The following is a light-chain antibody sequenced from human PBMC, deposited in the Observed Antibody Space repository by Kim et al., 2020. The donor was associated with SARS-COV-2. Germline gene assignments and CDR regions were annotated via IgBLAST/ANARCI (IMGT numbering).Light chain of an antibody. CDR2: YDS. V-gene: IGLV3-21*04. CDR3: QVWDSSSDHVV. Sequence: SYELTQPPSVSVAPGKTARITCGGNNIGSKSVHWYQQKPGQAPVLVIYYDSDRPSGIPERFSGSNSGNTATLTISRVEAGDEADYYCQVWDSSSDHVVFGGGTPADRP. CDR1: NIGSKS. J-gene: IGLJ2*01.